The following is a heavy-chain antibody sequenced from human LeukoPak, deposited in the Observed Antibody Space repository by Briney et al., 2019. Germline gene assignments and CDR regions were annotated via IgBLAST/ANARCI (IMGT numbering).Heavy chain of an antibody. CDR1: GYTFTGYY. J-gene: IGHJ4*02. CDR3: ARDLGVAARGIDY. CDR2: INPNSGGT. Sequence: GASVKVSCKASGYTFTGYYMHWVRQAPGQGLEWMGWINPNSGGTNYAQKFQGRVTMTRDTSISTAYMELSRLRSDDTAVYYCARDLGVAARGIDYWGQGTLVTVSS. D-gene: IGHD6-6*01. V-gene: IGHV1-2*02.